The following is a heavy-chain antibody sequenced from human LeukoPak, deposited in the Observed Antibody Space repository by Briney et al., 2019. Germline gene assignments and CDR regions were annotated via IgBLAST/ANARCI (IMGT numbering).Heavy chain of an antibody. CDR3: AKDRAPGYCSSTSCLYYFDY. Sequence: PGGSLRLPCAASGFTFSSYGMHWVRQAPGKGLEWVAFIRYDGSNKYYAGSVKGRFTISRDNSKNTLYLQMNSLRAEDTAVYYCAKDRAPGYCSSTSCLYYFDYWGQGTLVTVSS. CDR1: GFTFSSYG. D-gene: IGHD2-2*03. CDR2: IRYDGSNK. V-gene: IGHV3-30*02. J-gene: IGHJ4*02.